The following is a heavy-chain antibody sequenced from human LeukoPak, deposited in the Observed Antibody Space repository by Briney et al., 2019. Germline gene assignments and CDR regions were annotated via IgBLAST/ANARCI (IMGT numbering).Heavy chain of an antibody. V-gene: IGHV3-23*01. CDR2: VTGTGGGT. CDR3: AKDWGYASGTYYTS. D-gene: IGHD3-10*01. CDR1: GFTFSSYA. J-gene: IGHJ5*02. Sequence: GGSLRLSCAASGFTFSSYAMSWVRQLPGKGLEWVSTVTGTGGGTYYADPVKGRFTISRDNSKNTLSLQMNSLRAEDTALYYCAKDWGYASGTYYTSWGQGTLVTVSS.